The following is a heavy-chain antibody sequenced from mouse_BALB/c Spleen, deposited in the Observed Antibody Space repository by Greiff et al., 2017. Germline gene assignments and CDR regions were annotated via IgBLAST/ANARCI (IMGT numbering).Heavy chain of an antibody. J-gene: IGHJ3*01. CDR1: GFNIKDTY. Sequence: EVQLQQSGAELVKPGASVKLSCTASGFNIKDTYMHWVKQRPEQGLEWIGRIDPANGNTKYDPKFQGKATITADTSSNTAYLQLSSLTSEDTAVYCCARNGYYVGFAYWGQGTLVTVSA. V-gene: IGHV14-3*02. CDR2: IDPANGNT. CDR3: ARNGYYVGFAY. D-gene: IGHD2-3*01.